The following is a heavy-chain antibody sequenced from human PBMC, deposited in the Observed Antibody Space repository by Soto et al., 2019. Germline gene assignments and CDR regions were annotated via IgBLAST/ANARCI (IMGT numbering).Heavy chain of an antibody. CDR3: ASLTTTTKYFQP. CDR1: GGSISSYY. CDR2: IYYSGST. V-gene: IGHV4-59*01. D-gene: IGHD4-17*01. J-gene: IGHJ1*01. Sequence: QVQLQESGPGLVKPSETLSLTCTVSGGSISSYYWSWIRQPPGKGLEWIGYIYYSGSTNYNPSLKSRVTISVDTSKNQFSLKLSSVTAADTAVYYCASLTTTTKYFQPWGQGTLVTVSS.